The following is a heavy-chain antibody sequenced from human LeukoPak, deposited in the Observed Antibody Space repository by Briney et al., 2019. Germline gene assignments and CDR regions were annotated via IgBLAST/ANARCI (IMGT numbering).Heavy chain of an antibody. D-gene: IGHD3-9*01. CDR2: ISGSGGST. Sequence: GVSLRLSCAASGFTFSSYAMSWVRQAPGKGLERVSAISGSGGSTYYADSVKGRFTISRDNSKNTLYLQMNSLRAEDTAVYYCAKAGFDWLSTFDYWGQGTLVTVSS. CDR3: AKAGFDWLSTFDY. J-gene: IGHJ4*02. CDR1: GFTFSSYA. V-gene: IGHV3-23*01.